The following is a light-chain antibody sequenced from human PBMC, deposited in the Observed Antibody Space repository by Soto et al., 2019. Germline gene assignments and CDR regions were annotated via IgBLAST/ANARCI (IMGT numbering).Light chain of an antibody. CDR3: QQSYSSPPT. CDR1: QSISNH. J-gene: IGKJ1*01. Sequence: IHMTLSPSSLSASVEYRAIITCRASQSISNHLNWYQQKPGKAPKLLIFAASSLQSGVPSRFSGSRSGPDFTLTISSLQTEDFATYYCQQSYSSPPTFGQGTKVDIK. CDR2: AAS. V-gene: IGKV1-39*01.